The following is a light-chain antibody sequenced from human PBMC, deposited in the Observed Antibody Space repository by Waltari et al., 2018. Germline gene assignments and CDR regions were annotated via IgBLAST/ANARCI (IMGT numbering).Light chain of an antibody. J-gene: IGLJ2*01. Sequence: QSALPQPPSASGSPGQSVTISCTGTSSDVGGYNYVSWSQQHPGKAPKLMIYEVSKRPSGVPDRFSGSKSGNTASLTVSGLQAEDEADYYCSSYAGSNNVVFGGGTKLTVL. CDR1: SSDVGGYNY. CDR2: EVS. CDR3: SSYAGSNNVV. V-gene: IGLV2-8*01.